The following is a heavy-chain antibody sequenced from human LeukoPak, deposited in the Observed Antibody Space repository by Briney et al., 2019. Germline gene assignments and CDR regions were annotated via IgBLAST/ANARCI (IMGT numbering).Heavy chain of an antibody. V-gene: IGHV4-61*02. Sequence: SETLSLTCTVSGGSISSGSYYWSWIRQPAGKGLEWIGRIYTSGSTNYNPSLKSRVTISVDTSKNQFSLKLSSVTAADTAVYYCARETGYYYYFDYWGQGTLVTVSS. CDR1: GGSISSGSYY. CDR3: ARETGYYYYFDY. CDR2: IYTSGST. D-gene: IGHD3-9*01. J-gene: IGHJ4*02.